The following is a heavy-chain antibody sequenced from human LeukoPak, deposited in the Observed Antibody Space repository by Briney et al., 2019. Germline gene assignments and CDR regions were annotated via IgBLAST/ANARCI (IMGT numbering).Heavy chain of an antibody. Sequence: SDTLSLTCTASGGAISTYYWSWIRQPPGKGLEWSGYISYIGNTKYNPSLKSRVTISIDTSKDQLSLKLSSVTAADTAVYYCARSTVDTAMVLGYWGQGTLITVSS. CDR2: ISYIGNT. D-gene: IGHD5-18*01. CDR1: GGAISTYY. V-gene: IGHV4-59*07. CDR3: ARSTVDTAMVLGY. J-gene: IGHJ4*02.